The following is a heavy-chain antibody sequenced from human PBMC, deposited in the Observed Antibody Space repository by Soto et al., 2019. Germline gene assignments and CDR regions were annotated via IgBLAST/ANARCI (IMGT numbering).Heavy chain of an antibody. CDR3: ARDRYQLLSWASGMDV. CDR1: GGSISSGDYY. Sequence: QVQLQESGPGLVKPSQTLSLTCTVSGGSISSGDYYWSWIRQPPGKGLEWIGYIYYSGSTYYNPSLKSRVTISVDTSKNQFSLKLSSVTAADTAVYYCARDRYQLLSWASGMDVWGQGTTVTVSS. V-gene: IGHV4-30-4*01. J-gene: IGHJ6*02. D-gene: IGHD2-2*01. CDR2: IYYSGST.